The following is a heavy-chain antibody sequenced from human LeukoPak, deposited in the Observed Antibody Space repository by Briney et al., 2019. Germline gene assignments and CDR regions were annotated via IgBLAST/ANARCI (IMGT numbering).Heavy chain of an antibody. CDR1: GFTVSSNY. CDR3: AGSKLRGGHGHDY. V-gene: IGHV3-53*01. CDR2: IYSGGST. Sequence: GGSLRLSCAASGFTVSSNYMSWVRQAPGKGLEWVSVIYSGGSTYYADSVKGRFTISRDNSKNTLCLQMNSLRAEDTAVYYCAGSKLRGGHGHDYWGQGTLVTVSS. J-gene: IGHJ4*02. D-gene: IGHD1-7*01.